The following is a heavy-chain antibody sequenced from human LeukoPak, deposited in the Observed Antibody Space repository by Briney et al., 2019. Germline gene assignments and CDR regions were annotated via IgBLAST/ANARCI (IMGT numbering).Heavy chain of an antibody. D-gene: IGHD6-19*01. CDR1: GGTFISYA. Sequence: SSVKVSCKASGGTFISYAISWVRQAPGQGLEWMGRIIPIFGTANYAQKFQGRVTITTDESTSTAYMELSSLRSEDTAVYYCARAPRYSSGWYCDYWGQGTLVTVSS. V-gene: IGHV1-69*05. CDR3: ARAPRYSSGWYCDY. J-gene: IGHJ4*02. CDR2: IIPIFGTA.